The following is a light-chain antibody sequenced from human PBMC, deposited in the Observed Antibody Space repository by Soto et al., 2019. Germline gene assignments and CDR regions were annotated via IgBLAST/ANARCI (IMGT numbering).Light chain of an antibody. CDR2: YAS. CDR1: QSVSNN. CDR3: QQYNNWPPIT. V-gene: IGKV3-15*01. J-gene: IGKJ5*01. Sequence: EIMMTQSPATLSVSPGERATLSCRASQSVSNNLAWYQQKPGQAPRLLIYYASTRATGIPARFSGSGSGTEFTLTISSLQSEDFALYFCQQYNNWPPITFGQGTRLEI.